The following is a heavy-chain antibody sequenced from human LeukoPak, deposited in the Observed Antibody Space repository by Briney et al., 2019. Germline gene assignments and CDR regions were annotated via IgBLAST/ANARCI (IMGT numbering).Heavy chain of an antibody. D-gene: IGHD3-22*01. J-gene: IGHJ2*01. CDR3: ARTNYYDSSGYYTYWYFDL. Sequence: PSETLSLTCAVYGGSFSGYYWSWIRQPPGKGLEWIGEINHSGSTNYNPSLKSRVTISVDTSKNQFSLKLSSVTAADTAVYYCARTNYYDSSGYYTYWYFDLWGRGTLVTVSS. V-gene: IGHV4-34*01. CDR1: GGSFSGYY. CDR2: INHSGST.